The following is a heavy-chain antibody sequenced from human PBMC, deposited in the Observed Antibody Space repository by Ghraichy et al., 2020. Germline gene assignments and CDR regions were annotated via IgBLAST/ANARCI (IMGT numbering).Heavy chain of an antibody. V-gene: IGHV3-13*01. CDR1: GFTFSTYD. Sequence: GGSLRLSCVASGFTFSTYDMHWVRQSTEKGLEWVSAIGAAGDSQYPGSVKGRFTISRDNSKNSLYLQMNSLRTEDTAFYFCAKSGFYDSAGYYDPFDIWGQGTMVTVSS. CDR3: AKSGFYDSAGYYDPFDI. J-gene: IGHJ3*02. CDR2: IGAAGDS. D-gene: IGHD3-22*01.